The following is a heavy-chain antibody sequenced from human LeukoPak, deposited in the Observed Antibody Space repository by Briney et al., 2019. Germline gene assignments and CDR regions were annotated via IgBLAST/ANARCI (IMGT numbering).Heavy chain of an antibody. Sequence: GGSLRLSCAASGFSFSRYYMSWVHQAPGKGLEWVSVLFSGGDTYYADSVKDRFSISRDRSRETLFLQMNSLRADDTAVYYCARQGYDSGFDYWGHGTMVTVSS. V-gene: IGHV3-66*04. CDR2: LFSGGDT. J-gene: IGHJ4*01. CDR1: GFSFSRYY. D-gene: IGHD5-12*01. CDR3: ARQGYDSGFDY.